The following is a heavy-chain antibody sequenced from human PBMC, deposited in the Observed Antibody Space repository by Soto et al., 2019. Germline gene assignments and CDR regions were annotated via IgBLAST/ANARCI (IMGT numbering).Heavy chain of an antibody. CDR3: ATCSRSSYVPGDYYYGMDV. Sequence: GDSLKISYKGSGYSFTSYWIGWVRQIPGNGLAWMGIIYPGDSDTRYSPSFQGQVTISADKSISTAYLQWSSLKASDTARYYCATCSRSSYVPGDYYYGMDVWGQGTTVTVSS. CDR2: IYPGDSDT. J-gene: IGHJ6*02. V-gene: IGHV5-51*01. CDR1: GYSFTSYW. D-gene: IGHD5-18*01.